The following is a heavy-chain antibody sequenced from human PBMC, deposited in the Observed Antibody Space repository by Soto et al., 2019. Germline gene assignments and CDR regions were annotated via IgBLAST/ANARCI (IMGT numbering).Heavy chain of an antibody. CDR2: INPSGGST. D-gene: IGHD2-2*01. V-gene: IGHV1-46*03. Sequence: ASVKVSCKASGYTFTSYYMHWVRQAHGQGLEWMGIINPSGGSTSYAQKFQGRVTMTRDTSTSTVYMELSSLRSEDTAVYYCARGSTSVVVVPAAMPEDYWGQGTLVTVSS. J-gene: IGHJ4*02. CDR1: GYTFTSYY. CDR3: ARGSTSVVVVPAAMPEDY.